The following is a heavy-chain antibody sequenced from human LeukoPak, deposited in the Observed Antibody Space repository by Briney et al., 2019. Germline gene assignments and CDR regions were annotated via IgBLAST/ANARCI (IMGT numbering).Heavy chain of an antibody. D-gene: IGHD3-10*01. CDR1: AFTFTSYG. CDR3: AKEAYGSGEKMADY. CDR2: IRYDGSNK. V-gene: IGHV3-30*02. Sequence: GGSLRLSCAASAFTFTSYGLHWVRQALGKGLEWVSFIRYDGSNKYYADSVKGRFIISRDNSKNTLYLQMNSLRVEDTAVYYCAKEAYGSGEKMADYWGQGTLVTVSS. J-gene: IGHJ4*02.